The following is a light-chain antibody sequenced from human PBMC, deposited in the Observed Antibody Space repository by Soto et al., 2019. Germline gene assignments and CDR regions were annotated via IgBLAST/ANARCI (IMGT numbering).Light chain of an antibody. CDR1: QSVSSSY. CDR3: QQYGNAPFT. Sequence: EVVMTQSPGAVSVSTGERATLSCRASQSVSSSYLAWYQQKPGQAPRLLIYGASSRATGIPDRFSGSGSGTDFTLTISRLEPEDFAVYYCQQYGNAPFTFGPGTKVDIK. V-gene: IGKV3-20*01. J-gene: IGKJ3*01. CDR2: GAS.